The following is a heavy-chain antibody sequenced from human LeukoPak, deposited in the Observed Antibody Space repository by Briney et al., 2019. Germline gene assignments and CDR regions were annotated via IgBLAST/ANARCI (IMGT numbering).Heavy chain of an antibody. J-gene: IGHJ6*03. CDR3: ARVARAYSYAYPHHYYYYMDV. CDR1: GGSISSSSYY. D-gene: IGHD3-16*01. V-gene: IGHV4-61*05. Sequence: KPSETVSLTCTVSGGSISSSSYYWGWIRQPPGKGLEWIAYIYYSGSITYNPSLESRVTISLDTSKKQLSLKVNSVTAADTAMYYCARVARAYSYAYPHHYYYYMDVWGTGSTVTVSS. CDR2: IYYSGSI.